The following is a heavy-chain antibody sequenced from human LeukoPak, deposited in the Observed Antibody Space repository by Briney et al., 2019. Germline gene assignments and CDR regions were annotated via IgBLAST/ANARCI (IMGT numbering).Heavy chain of an antibody. CDR2: INTNTGNP. CDR3: ARSGGDYYGSGSYWFWFDP. D-gene: IGHD3-10*01. J-gene: IGHJ5*02. V-gene: IGHV7-4-1*02. Sequence: ASVKVSCKASGYTFTNYAMNWVRQAPGQGLEWMGWINTNTGNPTYAQGFTGRFVFSLDTSVSTAYLQISSLKAEDTAVYYCARSGGDYYGSGSYWFWFDPWGQGTLVTVSS. CDR1: GYTFTNYA.